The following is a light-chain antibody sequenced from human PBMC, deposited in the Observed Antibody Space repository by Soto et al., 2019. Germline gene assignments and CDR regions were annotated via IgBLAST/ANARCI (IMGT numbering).Light chain of an antibody. J-gene: IGLJ1*01. CDR2: EVN. CDR1: SSDAGGYDY. Sequence: QSVLTQPASVSGSPGQSVTISCTGASSDAGGYDYVSWYQQHPGKAPKLILYEVNNRPSGVSNHFSGSKSGNTASLIISGLQADDEADYYCSSYSTTSTLVFGSGTKVTVL. V-gene: IGLV2-14*01. CDR3: SSYSTTSTLV.